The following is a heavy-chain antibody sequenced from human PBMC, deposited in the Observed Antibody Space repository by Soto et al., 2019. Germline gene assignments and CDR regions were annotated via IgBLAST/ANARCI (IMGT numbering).Heavy chain of an antibody. V-gene: IGHV3-30*18. Sequence: GGYLRLSCAASGFTFSSYGMHWVRQAPGKGLEWVAVISYDGSDRFYADSVKGRFTISRDNSKSTLYLQMNSLGVEDTAVYYCAKGPTDGYKMYWGEGTVVTVSS. D-gene: IGHD5-12*01. J-gene: IGHJ4*02. CDR3: AKGPTDGYKMY. CDR2: ISYDGSDR. CDR1: GFTFSSYG.